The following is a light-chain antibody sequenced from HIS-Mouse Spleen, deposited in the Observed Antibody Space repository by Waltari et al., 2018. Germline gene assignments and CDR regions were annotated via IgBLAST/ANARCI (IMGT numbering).Light chain of an antibody. CDR1: SSYGGVDYY. CDR3: CSYAGSYTLV. J-gene: IGLJ2*01. V-gene: IGLV2-11*01. Sequence: SALTQPRAVSGTPGQSVTIACTGTSSYGGVDYYVSWYQHHPGKAPKLIIYDVSKRPSGVPDRFSGSKSGHTASLTISGLQAEDEADYYCCSYAGSYTLVFGGGTKLTVL. CDR2: DVS.